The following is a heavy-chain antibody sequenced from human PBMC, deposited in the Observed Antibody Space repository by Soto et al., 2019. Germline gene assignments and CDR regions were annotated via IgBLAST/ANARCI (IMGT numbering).Heavy chain of an antibody. D-gene: IGHD2-2*01. CDR1: GGSISSGGYS. CDR3: ARGDIVIVPAATSLSHWFDP. V-gene: IGHV4-30-2*01. Sequence: SETLSLTCAVSGGSISSGGYSWSWIRQPPGKGLEWIGYIYHSGSTYYNPSLKSRVTISVDTSKNQFSLKLSSVTAADTAVYYCARGDIVIVPAATSLSHWFDPWGQGTLVTVSS. CDR2: IYHSGST. J-gene: IGHJ5*02.